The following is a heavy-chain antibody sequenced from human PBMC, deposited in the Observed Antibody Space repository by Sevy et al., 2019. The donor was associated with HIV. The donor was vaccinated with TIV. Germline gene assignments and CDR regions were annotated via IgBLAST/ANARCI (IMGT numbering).Heavy chain of an antibody. CDR2: ISSSSSTI. J-gene: IGHJ4*02. CDR3: ARGLSNVLLWFGVVHGGTY. Sequence: GGSLRLSCAASEFTFSSYSMNWVRQAPGKGLEWVSYISSSSSTIYYADSVKGRFTISRDNAKNSLYLQMNSLRDEDTAVYYCARGLSNVLLWFGVVHGGTYWGQGTLVTVSS. CDR1: EFTFSSYS. V-gene: IGHV3-48*02. D-gene: IGHD3-10*01.